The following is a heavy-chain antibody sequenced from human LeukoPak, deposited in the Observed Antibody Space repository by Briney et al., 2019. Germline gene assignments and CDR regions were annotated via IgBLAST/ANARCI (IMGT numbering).Heavy chain of an antibody. Sequence: PGGSLRLSCTASGFIFSSYGMHWVRKAPGKGLEWVAFIRYDGGSEYYADSVKGRFTISRDESKNTLYLQMNSLRPEDTAVYYCARDFIVGATVAFDIWGQGTMVTVSS. CDR3: ARDFIVGATVAFDI. V-gene: IGHV3-30*02. J-gene: IGHJ3*02. D-gene: IGHD1-26*01. CDR2: IRYDGGSE. CDR1: GFIFSSYG.